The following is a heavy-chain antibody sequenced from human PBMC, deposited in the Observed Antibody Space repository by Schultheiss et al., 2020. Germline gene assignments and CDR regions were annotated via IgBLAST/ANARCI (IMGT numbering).Heavy chain of an antibody. V-gene: IGHV3-11*06. J-gene: IGHJ3*02. Sequence: GGSLRLSCAASGFTFSDYYMSWIRQAPGKGLEWVSYISSSSSYTNYADSVKGRFTISRDNAKNSLYLQMNSLRAEDTAVYYCARVGAQYYYDSSVGAFDIWGQGTMVTV. CDR3: ARVGAQYYYDSSVGAFDI. CDR2: ISSSSSYT. D-gene: IGHD3-22*01. CDR1: GFTFSDYY.